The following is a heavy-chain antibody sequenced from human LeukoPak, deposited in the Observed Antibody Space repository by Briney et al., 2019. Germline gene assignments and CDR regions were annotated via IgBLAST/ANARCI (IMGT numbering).Heavy chain of an antibody. CDR2: ISDSGSNT. CDR3: ARDMGPGGSSWYDY. CDR1: GFMFSTYA. J-gene: IGHJ4*02. D-gene: IGHD6-13*01. Sequence: GSLRLSCAASGFMFSTYAMSWVRQAPGKGLEWVSGISDSGSNTYYADSVKGRFTISRDNAKNSLYLQMNRRRTEDTALYYCARDMGPGGSSWYDYWGQGILVTVSS. V-gene: IGHV3-23*01.